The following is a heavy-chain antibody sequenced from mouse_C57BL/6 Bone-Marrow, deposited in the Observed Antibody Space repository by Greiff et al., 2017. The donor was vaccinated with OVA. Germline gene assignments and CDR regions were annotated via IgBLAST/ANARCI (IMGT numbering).Heavy chain of an antibody. CDR1: GFTFSSYG. J-gene: IGHJ2*01. D-gene: IGHD2-4*01. V-gene: IGHV5-6*01. CDR3: ARRDDYDPYYFDY. CDR2: ISSGGSYT. Sequence: DVQLQESGGDLVKPGGSLKLSCAASGFTFSSYGMSWVRQTPDKRLEWVATISSGGSYTYYPDSVKGRFTISRDNAKNTLYLQMSSLKSEDTAMYYCARRDDYDPYYFDYWGQGTTLTVSS.